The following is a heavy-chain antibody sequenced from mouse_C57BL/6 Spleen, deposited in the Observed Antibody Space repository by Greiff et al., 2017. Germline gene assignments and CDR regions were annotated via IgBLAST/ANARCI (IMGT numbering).Heavy chain of an antibody. CDR2: ISSGGDYI. D-gene: IGHD2-4*01. Sequence: EVMLVESGEGLVKPGGSLKLSCAASGFTFSSYAMSWVRQTPEKRLEWVAYISSGGDYIYYADTVKGRFTISRDNARNTLYLQMSSLKSEDTAMYYCTFYYDYDDWFAYWGQGTLVTVSA. J-gene: IGHJ3*01. V-gene: IGHV5-9-1*02. CDR1: GFTFSSYA. CDR3: TFYYDYDDWFAY.